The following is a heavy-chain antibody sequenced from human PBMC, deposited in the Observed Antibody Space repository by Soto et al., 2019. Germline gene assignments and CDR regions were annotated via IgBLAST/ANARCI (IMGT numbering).Heavy chain of an antibody. D-gene: IGHD5-18*01. Sequence: QVQLVQSGAEVKKPGSSVKVSCKASGGTFSSYAISWVRQAPGQGLEWMGGIIPIFGTANYAQKFQGRVTITADESTSTAYMELSSLRSEDSAVYYCTRDRWIQLWSPGYCYGMDVWGQGTTVTVSS. V-gene: IGHV1-69*01. CDR1: GGTFSSYA. CDR3: TRDRWIQLWSPGYCYGMDV. CDR2: IIPIFGTA. J-gene: IGHJ6*02.